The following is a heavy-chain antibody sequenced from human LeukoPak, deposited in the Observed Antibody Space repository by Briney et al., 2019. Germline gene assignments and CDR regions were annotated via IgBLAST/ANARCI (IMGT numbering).Heavy chain of an antibody. V-gene: IGHV1-18*01. Sequence: ASVKVSCKASGYTFTSYGISWVRQAPGQGLEWMGWISAYNGNTNYAQKLQGRVTMTTDTSTSTAYMELRSLRSDDTAVYYCARSPTVVNAEYFRHWGQGTLVTVSS. D-gene: IGHD4-23*01. J-gene: IGHJ1*01. CDR2: ISAYNGNT. CDR1: GYTFTSYG. CDR3: ARSPTVVNAEYFRH.